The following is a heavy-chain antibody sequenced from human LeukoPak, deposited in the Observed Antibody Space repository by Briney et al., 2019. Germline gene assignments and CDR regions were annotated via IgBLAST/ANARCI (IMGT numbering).Heavy chain of an antibody. CDR2: ISSSSSYI. J-gene: IGHJ4*02. CDR3: ARARFGTAGADY. Sequence: GGSLRLSCAASGFTFSSYSMNWVRQAPGKGLEWVSSISSSSSYIYYADSVKGRFTISRDNAKNSLYLQMNSLRAEDTAVYYCARARFGTAGADYWGQGILVTVSS. V-gene: IGHV3-21*01. D-gene: IGHD1-1*01. CDR1: GFTFSSYS.